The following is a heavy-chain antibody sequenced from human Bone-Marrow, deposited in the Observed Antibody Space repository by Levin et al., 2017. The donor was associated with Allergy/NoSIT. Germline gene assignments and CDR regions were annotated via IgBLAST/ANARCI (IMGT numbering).Heavy chain of an antibody. Sequence: LSQTLSLTCAMSGGAFCGYYWNWIRQSPGKGLEWIGEINHSGSADYNPSLETRVSMSVDIIKKQFSLKLTSVTAADTGIYYCARGPYHGPWYFDFWGRGTLVDVSS. CDR2: INHSGSA. V-gene: IGHV4-34*01. J-gene: IGHJ2*01. CDR3: ARGPYHGPWYFDF. CDR1: GGAFCGYY. D-gene: IGHD2-2*01.